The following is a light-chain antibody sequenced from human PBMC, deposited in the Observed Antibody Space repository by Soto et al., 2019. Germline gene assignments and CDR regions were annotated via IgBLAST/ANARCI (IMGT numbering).Light chain of an antibody. CDR1: QTVGTN. CDR2: SAS. V-gene: IGKV3-15*01. J-gene: IGKJ2*01. CDR3: QQYNTWPLYT. Sequence: EMVMTQSPATLSVSPGEGATLSCRVSQTVGTNLAWYQHRPGQAPRLLIYSASTRATGIPARFSGSGSGTEFTLTISSLQSEDFAVYYCQQYNTWPLYTFGQGTKLEIK.